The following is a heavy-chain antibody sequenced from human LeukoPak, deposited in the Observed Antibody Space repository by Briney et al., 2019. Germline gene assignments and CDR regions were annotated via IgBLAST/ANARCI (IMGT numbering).Heavy chain of an antibody. CDR1: GFTFSNFW. V-gene: IGHV3-30*18. J-gene: IGHJ4*02. Sequence: GGSLRLSCAASGFTFSNFWMSWVRQAPGKGLEWVAVISYDGSNKYYADSVKGRFTISRDNSKNTLYLQMNSLRAEDTAVYYCAKDYNYWGQGTLVTVSS. CDR3: AKDYNY. CDR2: ISYDGSNK. D-gene: IGHD3-10*01.